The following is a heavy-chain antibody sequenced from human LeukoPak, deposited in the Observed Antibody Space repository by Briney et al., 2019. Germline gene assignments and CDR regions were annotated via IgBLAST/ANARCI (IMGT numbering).Heavy chain of an antibody. CDR3: ARAREMGTSWPTDY. CDR2: ITSTSNYI. V-gene: IGHV3-21*01. J-gene: IGHJ4*02. D-gene: IGHD6-13*01. Sequence: PGGSLRLSCVGSGFIFSSYSVTWVRQAPGEGLEWVSSITSTSNYIHYADSVKGRFTISRDNAKNSLYLQMNSLRVEDTAVYYCARAREMGTSWPTDYWGQGTLVTVSS. CDR1: GFIFSSYS.